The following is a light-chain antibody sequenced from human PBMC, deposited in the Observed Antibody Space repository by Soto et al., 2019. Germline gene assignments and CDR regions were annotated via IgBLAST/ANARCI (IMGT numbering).Light chain of an antibody. Sequence: DIVLTQSPATLSVSPGETATLSCRASQTIGNYLAWYQQKPGQPPRLLIYGSSSRATGVPPRFRGSGSGADFTLTISSIEPEDCALYYCQQRDTWPVTFGPGTRVEIK. V-gene: IGKV3-11*01. CDR3: QQRDTWPVT. CDR2: GSS. J-gene: IGKJ1*01. CDR1: QTIGNY.